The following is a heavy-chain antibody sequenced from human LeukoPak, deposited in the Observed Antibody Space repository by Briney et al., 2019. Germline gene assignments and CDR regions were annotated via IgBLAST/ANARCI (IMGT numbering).Heavy chain of an antibody. V-gene: IGHV3-30*18. CDR3: AKVKGPPYYYDSSPPTRAFDI. Sequence: PGRSLRLSCAASGFTFSSYGMHWVRQAPGKGLEWVAVISYDGCNKYYADSVKGRFTISRDNSKNTLYLQMNSLRAEDTAVYYCAKVKGPPYYYDSSPPTRAFDIWGQGTMVTVSS. J-gene: IGHJ3*02. D-gene: IGHD3-22*01. CDR1: GFTFSSYG. CDR2: ISYDGCNK.